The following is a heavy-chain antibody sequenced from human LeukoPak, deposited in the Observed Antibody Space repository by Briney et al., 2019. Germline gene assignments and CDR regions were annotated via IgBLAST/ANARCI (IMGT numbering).Heavy chain of an antibody. V-gene: IGHV1-2*02. Sequence: ALVKVSCKASGYTFTGYYMHWVRQAPGQGLEWMGWINPNSGGTNYAQKFQGRVTMTRDTSISTAYMELSRLISDDTAVYYCARSEGFYYYDSSGHSFDYWGQGTLVTVSS. J-gene: IGHJ4*02. CDR3: ARSEGFYYYDSSGHSFDY. CDR1: GYTFTGYY. CDR2: INPNSGGT. D-gene: IGHD3-22*01.